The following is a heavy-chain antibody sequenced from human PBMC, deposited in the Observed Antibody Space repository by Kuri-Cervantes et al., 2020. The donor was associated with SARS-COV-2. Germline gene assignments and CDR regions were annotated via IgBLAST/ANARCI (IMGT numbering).Heavy chain of an antibody. CDR2: IYYSGST. CDR3: ARGRLIVVVPADLGMDV. D-gene: IGHD2-2*01. Sequence: GSLRLSCTVSGGSISSSSYYWGWIRQPPGKGLEWIGSIYYSGSTNYNPSLKSRVTISVDTSKNQFSLKLSSVTAADTAVYYCARGRLIVVVPADLGMDVWGQGTTVTVSS. V-gene: IGHV4-39*07. CDR1: GGSISSSSYY. J-gene: IGHJ6*02.